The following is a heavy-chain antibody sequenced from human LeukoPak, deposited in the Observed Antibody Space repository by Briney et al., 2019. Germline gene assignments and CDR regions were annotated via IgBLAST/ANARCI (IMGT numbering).Heavy chain of an antibody. Sequence: GGSLRLSCAASGFTVSTNYMSWVRQAPGKGLEWVSIIHRDGSTYYADSVKGRFTISRDNSKNTLYIQMNSLRAEDTAVYYCARDGERVLAHDHWGQGTLVTVSS. V-gene: IGHV3-66*01. CDR3: ARDGERVLAHDH. CDR1: GFTVSTNY. D-gene: IGHD3-10*01. J-gene: IGHJ4*02. CDR2: IHRDGST.